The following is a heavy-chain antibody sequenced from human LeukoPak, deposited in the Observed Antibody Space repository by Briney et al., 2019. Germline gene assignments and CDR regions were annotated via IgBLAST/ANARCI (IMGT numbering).Heavy chain of an antibody. CDR2: ISYDGSNK. CDR3: ASRELYGPNYYYYYGMDV. CDR1: GFTFSSYG. J-gene: IGHJ6*02. Sequence: GGSLRLSCAASGFTFSSYGMHWVRQAPGKGLEWVAVISYDGSNKYYAASVKGRFTISRDNSKNTLYLQMNSLRAEDTAVYYCASRELYGPNYYYYYGMDVWGQGTTVTVSS. D-gene: IGHD2-2*02. V-gene: IGHV3-30*03.